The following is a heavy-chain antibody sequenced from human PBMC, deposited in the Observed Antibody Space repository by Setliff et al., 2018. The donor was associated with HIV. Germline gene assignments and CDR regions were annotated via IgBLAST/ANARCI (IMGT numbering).Heavy chain of an antibody. J-gene: IGHJ5*02. CDR2: VSPYSGDT. CDR1: GYSFTFYG. D-gene: IGHD6-13*01. Sequence: GASVKVSCKASGYSFTFYGLHWVRQAPGQGLEWMGWVSPYSGDTKISQRFRGRVTMTRDTSINTAYLEFSGLRSDDTAVYYCAKGGPGSSWLGGWFDPWGQGTLVTVSS. V-gene: IGHV1-2*02. CDR3: AKGGPGSSWLGGWFDP.